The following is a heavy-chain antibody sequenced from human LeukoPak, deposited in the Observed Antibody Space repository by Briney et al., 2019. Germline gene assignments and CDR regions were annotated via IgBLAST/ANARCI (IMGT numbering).Heavy chain of an antibody. CDR1: GGSISSSSYY. Sequence: PSETLSLTCTVSGGSISSSSYYWGWIRQPPGKGLEWIGSVHYSGTTYYNPSLKSRVTIYVDTSKNQLSLKLSSVTAADTAVYYCASYLTYDSSGYAYSIDYWGQGTLVTVSS. CDR3: ASYLTYDSSGYAYSIDY. V-gene: IGHV4-39*01. CDR2: VHYSGTT. J-gene: IGHJ4*02. D-gene: IGHD3-22*01.